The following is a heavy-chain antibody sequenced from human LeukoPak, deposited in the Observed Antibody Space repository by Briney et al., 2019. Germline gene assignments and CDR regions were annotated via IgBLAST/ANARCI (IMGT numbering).Heavy chain of an antibody. Sequence: GGSLRLSCAASGFTFSNFGMNWVRQAPGKGLEWVSYIRSSGNTTYHADSVKGRFTISRDNAKNSLYLQMNTLRAEDTAVYYCTRSNSDLDSWGQGTLVTVSS. V-gene: IGHV3-48*01. CDR3: TRSNSDLDS. J-gene: IGHJ4*02. CDR2: IRSSGNTT. D-gene: IGHD4-23*01. CDR1: GFTFSNFG.